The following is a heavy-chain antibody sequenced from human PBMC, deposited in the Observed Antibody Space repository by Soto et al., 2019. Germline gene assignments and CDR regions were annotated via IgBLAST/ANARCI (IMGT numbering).Heavy chain of an antibody. CDR1: GFTFSSYS. V-gene: IGHV3-21*01. CDR3: ARGDSSAPVVDY. Sequence: GGSLRLSCAASGFTFSSYSMNWVRQAPGKGLEWVSSISSSSSYIYYADSVKGRFTISRDNAKNSLYLQMNSLRAEDTAVYYCARGDSSAPVVDYWGQGTLVTDSS. D-gene: IGHD6-25*01. J-gene: IGHJ4*02. CDR2: ISSSSSYI.